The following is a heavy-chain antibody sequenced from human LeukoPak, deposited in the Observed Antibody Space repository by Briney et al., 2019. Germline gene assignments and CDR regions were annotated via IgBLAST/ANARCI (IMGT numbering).Heavy chain of an antibody. CDR3: TRGRLGYDSSGYSSNFDY. V-gene: IGHV4-59*01. CDR2: ISDSGKT. Sequence: PSETLSLTCTVSGVSMTNYYWSWIRQPPGKGLEWIGCISDSGKTNYNPSLRSRVTTSVDTSKNQFSLKLSSVTAADTAVYYCTRGRLGYDSSGYSSNFDYWGQGTLVTVSS. CDR1: GVSMTNYY. D-gene: IGHD3-22*01. J-gene: IGHJ4*02.